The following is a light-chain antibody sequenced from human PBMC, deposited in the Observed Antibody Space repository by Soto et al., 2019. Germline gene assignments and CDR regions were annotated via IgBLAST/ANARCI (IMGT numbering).Light chain of an antibody. Sequence: SYELTQPPSVSVSPGQTASITCSGDRLGNKYTCWYQQKPGQSPVLVIYQDSRRPSGIPERFSGSNSGNTATLTISGTQAMDEADYYCQAWDRYSRVFGGGTKMTGL. CDR1: RLGNKY. J-gene: IGLJ2*01. V-gene: IGLV3-1*01. CDR3: QAWDRYSRV. CDR2: QDS.